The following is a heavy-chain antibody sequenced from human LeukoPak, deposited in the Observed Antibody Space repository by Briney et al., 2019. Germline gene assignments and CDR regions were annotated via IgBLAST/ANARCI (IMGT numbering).Heavy chain of an antibody. CDR3: AREGPDYGDSVADY. CDR2: INPNSGGT. J-gene: IGHJ4*02. D-gene: IGHD4-17*01. CDR1: GYTFTAYY. V-gene: IGHV1-2*02. Sequence: ASVKVYCHASGYTFTAYYMHWVRQAPGQGLEWMGWINPNSGGTNYAQKFQGRVTMTRDTSISTAYMELSRLRSDDTAVYYCAREGPDYGDSVADYWGQGTLVTVSS.